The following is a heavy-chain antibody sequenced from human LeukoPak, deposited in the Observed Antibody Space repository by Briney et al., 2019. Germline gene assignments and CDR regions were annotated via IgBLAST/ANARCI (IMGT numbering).Heavy chain of an antibody. CDR3: TRHIIWNYVTRPFDY. CDR1: GGSFTGYY. V-gene: IGHV4-34*01. D-gene: IGHD1-7*01. CDR2: INHSGST. Sequence: SSETLSLTCAVNGGSFTGYYWSWIRQPPGKGLEWIGEINHSGSTNYNPSLKSRVTISVDTSKNQFSLKLSSVTAADTAVFYCTRHIIWNYVTRPFDYWGQGTLVTVSS. J-gene: IGHJ4*02.